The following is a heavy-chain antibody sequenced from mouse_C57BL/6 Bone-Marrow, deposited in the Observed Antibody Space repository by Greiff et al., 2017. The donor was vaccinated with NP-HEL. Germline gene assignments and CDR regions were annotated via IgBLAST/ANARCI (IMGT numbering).Heavy chain of an antibody. CDR1: GFTFSSYA. J-gene: IGHJ2*01. CDR2: ISDGGSYT. CDR3: ARDPPDY. V-gene: IGHV5-4*01. Sequence: EVQVVESGGGLVKPGGSLKLSCAASGFTFSSYAMSWVRQTPVKRLEWVATISDGGSYTYYPDNVKGRITISRDNAKNNLYLQMSHLKSEDTAMYYCARDPPDYWGQGTTLTVSS.